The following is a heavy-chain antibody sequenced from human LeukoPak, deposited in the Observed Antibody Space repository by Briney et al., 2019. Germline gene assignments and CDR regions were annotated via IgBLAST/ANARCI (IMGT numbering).Heavy chain of an antibody. CDR3: AKGRNRLGYCSSTSCYQNYLGNNWFDP. V-gene: IGHV3-23*01. CDR1: GFTFSSYA. D-gene: IGHD2-2*01. J-gene: IGHJ5*02. Sequence: GGSLRLSCAASGFTFSSYAMSWVRQAPGKGLEWVSAISGSGGSTYYADSVKGRFTISRDNSKSTLYLQMNSLRAEDTAVYYCAKGRNRLGYCSSTSCYQNYLGNNWFDPWGQGTLVTVSS. CDR2: ISGSGGST.